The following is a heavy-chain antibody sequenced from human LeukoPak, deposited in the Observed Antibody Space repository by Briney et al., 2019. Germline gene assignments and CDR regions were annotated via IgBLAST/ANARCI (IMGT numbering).Heavy chain of an antibody. CDR3: ARALCTNGVCYSWLGY. CDR2: INTNTGNP. J-gene: IGHJ4*02. CDR1: GGTFSSYT. V-gene: IGHV7-4-1*02. Sequence: ASVKVSCKPSGGTFSSYTISWVRQAPGQGLEWMGWINTNTGNPTYAQGFTGRFVFSLDTSVSTAYLQISSLKAEDTAVYYCARALCTNGVCYSWLGYWGQGTLVTVSS. D-gene: IGHD2-8*01.